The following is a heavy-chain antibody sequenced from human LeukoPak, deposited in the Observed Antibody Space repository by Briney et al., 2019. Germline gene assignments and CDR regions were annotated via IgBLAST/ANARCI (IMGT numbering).Heavy chain of an antibody. Sequence: PSETLSLTCTVSRGSVSSTDYYWTWIRQPPGKGLEWIGYISYSGSTNYNPSLKSRVTISIDTSKNQFSLKLSSVTAADTAVYYCARFAYCGGHCWYYFDYWGQGTLVTVSS. J-gene: IGHJ4*02. CDR3: ARFAYCGGHCWYYFDY. V-gene: IGHV4-61*08. CDR1: RGSVSSTDYY. D-gene: IGHD2-21*02. CDR2: ISYSGST.